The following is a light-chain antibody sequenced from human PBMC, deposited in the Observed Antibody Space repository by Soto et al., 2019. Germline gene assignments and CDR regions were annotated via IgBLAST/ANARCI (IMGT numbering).Light chain of an antibody. V-gene: IGLV4-69*01. CDR2: LNSDGSH. J-gene: IGLJ2*01. CDR1: SGHSSYA. Sequence: QPMLTQSPSASASLGASVKLTCTLSSGHSSYAIAWHQQQPEKGPRYLMKLNSDGSHSKGDGIPDRFSGSSSGAERYLTISSLQSEDEADYYCQTWGTGIHVVFGGGTKVTVL. CDR3: QTWGTGIHVV.